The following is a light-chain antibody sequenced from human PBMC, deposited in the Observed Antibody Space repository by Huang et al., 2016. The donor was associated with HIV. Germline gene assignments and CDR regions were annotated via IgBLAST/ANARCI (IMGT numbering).Light chain of an antibody. J-gene: IGKJ4*01. CDR3: QQFNGFSLT. CDR2: DAS. V-gene: IGKV1-13*02. CDR1: QDINSA. Sequence: AIQLTQSPPSLSASAGDRVTITCRASQDINSALAWYQQKPGKAPKLLIYDASSLKSGVPSRFSGGGSGTDFTLSISSLQPEDFATYYCQQFNGFSLTFGGGTRVEIK.